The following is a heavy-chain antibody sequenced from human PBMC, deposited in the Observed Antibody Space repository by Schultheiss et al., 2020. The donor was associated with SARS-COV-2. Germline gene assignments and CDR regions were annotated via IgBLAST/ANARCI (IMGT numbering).Heavy chain of an antibody. D-gene: IGHD2-8*01. Sequence: GGSLRLSCAASGFTFSGSAMHWVRQASGKGLEWVGRIRSKANSYATAYAASVKGRFTISRDDSKNTLYLQMNSLRAEDTAVYYCARDRGYCTNGVCYLFDYWGQGTLVTVSS. CDR2: IRSKANSYAT. CDR3: ARDRGYCTNGVCYLFDY. J-gene: IGHJ4*02. V-gene: IGHV3-73*01. CDR1: GFTFSGSA.